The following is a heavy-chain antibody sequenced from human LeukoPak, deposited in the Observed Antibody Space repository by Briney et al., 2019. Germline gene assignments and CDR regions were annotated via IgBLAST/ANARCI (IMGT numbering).Heavy chain of an antibody. Sequence: ASETLSLTCTVSGGSISSTTYYWGCIRQPPGKGLEWIGSIYYSGSTYYNPSLKSRVTMSVDTSKNQFSLNLSSVTAADTAVYYCAREEEDYGDYYFDYWGQGTLVTVSS. CDR1: GGSISSTTYY. J-gene: IGHJ4*02. V-gene: IGHV4-39*02. D-gene: IGHD4-17*01. CDR2: IYYSGST. CDR3: AREEEDYGDYYFDY.